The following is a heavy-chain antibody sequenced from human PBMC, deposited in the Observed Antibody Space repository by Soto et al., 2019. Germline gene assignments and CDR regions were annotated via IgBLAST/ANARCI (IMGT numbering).Heavy chain of an antibody. CDR3: ARGPTIFGVVITYEFDY. J-gene: IGHJ4*02. CDR2: INSDGSST. CDR1: GFTFSSYW. D-gene: IGHD3-3*01. V-gene: IGHV3-74*01. Sequence: PGGSLRLSCSASGFTFSSYWMHWVRQAPGKGLVWVSRINSDGSSTSYADSVKGRFTISRDNAKNTLYLQMNSLRAEDTAVYYCARGPTIFGVVITYEFDYWGQGTLVTVSS.